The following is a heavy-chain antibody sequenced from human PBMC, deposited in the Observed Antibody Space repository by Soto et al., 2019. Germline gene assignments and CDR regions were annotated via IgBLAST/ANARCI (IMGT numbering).Heavy chain of an antibody. J-gene: IGHJ6*02. D-gene: IGHD3-3*01. Sequence: ASVKVSCKASGYTFTSYGISWVRQATGQGLEWMGWMNPNSGNTGYAQKFQGRVTMTRNTPISTAYMELSSLRSEDTAVYYCARESYYDSVGSGTDVWGQGTTVTVSS. V-gene: IGHV1-8*02. CDR3: ARESYYDSVGSGTDV. CDR2: MNPNSGNT. CDR1: GYTFTSYG.